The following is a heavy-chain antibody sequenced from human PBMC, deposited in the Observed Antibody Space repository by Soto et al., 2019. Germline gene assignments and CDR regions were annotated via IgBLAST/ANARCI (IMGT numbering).Heavy chain of an antibody. D-gene: IGHD2-8*01. Sequence: PGGSLRLSCAASGFTFSSYAMSCVRQAPGKGLEWVAAISGSGGSTYYADSVKGRFTISRDNSNNTLYLQMNSLRAEDTAVYYCAKGRDIVPMVYANPEYDYYYGMDVWGQGTTFTVSS. CDR2: ISGSGGST. CDR3: AKGRDIVPMVYANPEYDYYYGMDV. V-gene: IGHV3-23*01. J-gene: IGHJ6*02. CDR1: GFTFSSYA.